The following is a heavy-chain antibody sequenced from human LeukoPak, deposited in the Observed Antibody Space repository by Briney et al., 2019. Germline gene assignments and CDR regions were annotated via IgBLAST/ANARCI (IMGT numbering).Heavy chain of an antibody. CDR2: IYYSGST. CDR3: ARGDPGRGWFDP. V-gene: IGHV4-59*01. J-gene: IGHJ5*02. CDR1: GGSISSYY. Sequence: SETLSLTCTVSGGSISSYYWGWIRQPPGKGLEWIGYIYYSGSTNYNPPLKSRVTISVDTSKNQFSLKLSSVTAADTAVYYCARGDPGRGWFDPWGQGTLVTVSS.